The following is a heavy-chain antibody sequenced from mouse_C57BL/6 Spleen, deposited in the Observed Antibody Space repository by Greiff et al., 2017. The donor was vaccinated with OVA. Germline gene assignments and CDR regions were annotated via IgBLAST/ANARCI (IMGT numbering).Heavy chain of an antibody. J-gene: IGHJ2*01. CDR2: IYPRSGNT. Sequence: QVQLQQSGAELARPGASVKLSCKASGYTFTSYGISWVKQRTGQGLEWIGEIYPRSGNTYYNEKFKGKGTLTADKSSSTAYMELRSLTSEDSAVYFCARYGITTVVEGDYLDYWGQGTTLTVSS. D-gene: IGHD1-1*01. V-gene: IGHV1-81*01. CDR3: ARYGITTVVEGDYLDY. CDR1: GYTFTSYG.